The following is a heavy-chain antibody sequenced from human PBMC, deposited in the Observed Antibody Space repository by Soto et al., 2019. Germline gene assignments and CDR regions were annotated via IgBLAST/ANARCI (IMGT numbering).Heavy chain of an antibody. CDR2: ISYDGSNK. V-gene: IGHV3-30-3*01. CDR3: AREDYDILTGFKTNGMDV. D-gene: IGHD3-9*01. J-gene: IGHJ6*02. CDR1: GFTFSSYA. Sequence: SLRLSCAASGFTFSSYAMHWVRQAPGKGLEWVAVISYDGSNKYYADSVKGRFTISRDNSKNTLYLQMNSLRAEDTAVYYCAREDYDILTGFKTNGMDVWGQGTTVTVSS.